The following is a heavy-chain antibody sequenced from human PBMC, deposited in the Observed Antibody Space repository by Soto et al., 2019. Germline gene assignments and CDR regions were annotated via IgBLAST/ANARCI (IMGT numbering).Heavy chain of an antibody. V-gene: IGHV3-30*18. CDR2: ISYDGSNK. Sequence: QVQLVESGGGVVQPGRSLRLSCAASGFTFSSSGMHWVRQAPGKGLEWVAVISYDGSNKYYADSVKGRFTISRDNSKNTLYLQMNSLRAEDTAVYYCAKDLLRTGRAYGMDVWGQGTTVTVSS. CDR3: AKDLLRTGRAYGMDV. J-gene: IGHJ6*02. CDR1: GFTFSSSG.